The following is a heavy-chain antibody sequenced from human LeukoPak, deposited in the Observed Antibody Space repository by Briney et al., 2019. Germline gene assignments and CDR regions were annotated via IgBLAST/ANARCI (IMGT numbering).Heavy chain of an antibody. CDR1: GGTFSSYA. D-gene: IGHD7-27*01. V-gene: IGHV1-69*13. CDR2: IIPTFGTA. CDR3: ARGANWAKGFDY. J-gene: IGHJ4*02. Sequence: SVKVSCKASGGTFSSYAISWVRQAPGQGLEWMGGIIPTFGTANYAQKFQGRVTITADESTSTAYMELSSLRSEDTAVCYCARGANWAKGFDYWGQGTLVTVSS.